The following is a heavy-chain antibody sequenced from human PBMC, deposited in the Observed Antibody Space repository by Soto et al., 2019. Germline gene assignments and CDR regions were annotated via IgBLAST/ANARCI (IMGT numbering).Heavy chain of an antibody. D-gene: IGHD3-22*01. Sequence: ASVKVSCKASGYTFTGYYMHWVRQAPGQGLEWMGWINPNSGGTNYAQKFQGWVTMTRDTSISTAYMELSRLSSDDTAVYYCARNLYYDSSGQRRRIYYYYGMDVWGQGTTVTVSS. J-gene: IGHJ6*02. CDR1: GYTFTGYY. CDR3: ARNLYYDSSGQRRRIYYYYGMDV. V-gene: IGHV1-2*04. CDR2: INPNSGGT.